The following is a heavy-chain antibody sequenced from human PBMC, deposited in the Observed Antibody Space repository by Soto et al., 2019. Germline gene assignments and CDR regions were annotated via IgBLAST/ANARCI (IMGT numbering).Heavy chain of an antibody. CDR2: IAHDGVNK. J-gene: IGHJ4*02. D-gene: IGHD6-19*01. CDR1: GFTFSSYG. CDR3: ARGSGGSGWHASDY. Sequence: GGSLRLSCAASGFTFSSYGMHWVRQAPGKGLEWVAVIAHDGVNKYYAGSVKGRFTISRDDSRNALSLQMSSLRLEDTAMYYCARGSGGSGWHASDYWGQGTLVTVSS. V-gene: IGHV3-30*03.